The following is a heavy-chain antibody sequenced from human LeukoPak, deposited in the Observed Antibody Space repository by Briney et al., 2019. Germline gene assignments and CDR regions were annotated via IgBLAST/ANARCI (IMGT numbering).Heavy chain of an antibody. J-gene: IGHJ3*02. CDR1: GFTFYDYA. CDR2: ISWNSGSL. Sequence: GGSLRLPCAASGFTFYDYAMHWVRHAPGKGLEGGSGISWNSGSLGYADSVKGRFTISRDNAKNSLYLQMNSLRAEDTALYYCAKGIVVASLDDAFDIWGQGTMVTVSS. CDR3: AKGIVVASLDDAFDI. V-gene: IGHV3-9*01. D-gene: IGHD2-15*01.